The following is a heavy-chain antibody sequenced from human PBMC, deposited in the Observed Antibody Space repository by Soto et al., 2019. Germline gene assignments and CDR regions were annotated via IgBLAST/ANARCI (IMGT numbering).Heavy chain of an antibody. D-gene: IGHD6-6*01. CDR1: GFTFSSYW. CDR2: INSDGSTT. Sequence: DVQLVESGGGLVQPGGSLRLSCAASGFTFSSYWMHWVRQAPGKGLVWVSRINSDGSTTTYADSVKGRFTISRDNAKNTLYLQMNSLRAEDAAVYYCARSLNSGSTFDPWGQGTLVTVSS. CDR3: ARSLNSGSTFDP. J-gene: IGHJ5*02. V-gene: IGHV3-74*01.